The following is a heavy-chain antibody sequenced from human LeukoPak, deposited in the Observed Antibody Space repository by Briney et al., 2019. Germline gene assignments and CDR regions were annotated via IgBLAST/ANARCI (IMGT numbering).Heavy chain of an antibody. CDR3: ARTGYSSSWYFDY. J-gene: IGHJ4*02. CDR1: GGTFSSYA. D-gene: IGHD6-13*01. Sequence: SVKVSCKASGGTFSSYAISWVRQAPGQGLEWMGRIIPILGIANYAQKFQGRVTITADKSTSTAYMELSSLRSEDTAVYYCARTGYSSSWYFDYWGQGTLVTVSS. CDR2: IIPILGIA. V-gene: IGHV1-69*04.